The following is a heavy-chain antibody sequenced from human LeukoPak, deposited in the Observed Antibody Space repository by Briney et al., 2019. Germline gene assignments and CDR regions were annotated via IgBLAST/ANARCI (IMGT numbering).Heavy chain of an antibody. J-gene: IGHJ4*02. V-gene: IGHV4-39*07. CDR1: GDSISSSDYY. CDR2: ISYSGST. Sequence: SETLSLTCTVSGDSISSSDYYWGWIRQPPGKGLGWIGTISYSGSTYYNPSLQSRVSISVDSSKNQFSLKLSSVTAADTAVYYCARGSDTAAGLYWGQGTLVTVSS. CDR3: ARGSDTAAGLY. D-gene: IGHD6-13*01.